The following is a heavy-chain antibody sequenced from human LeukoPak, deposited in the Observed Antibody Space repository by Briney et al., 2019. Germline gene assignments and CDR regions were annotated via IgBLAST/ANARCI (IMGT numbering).Heavy chain of an antibody. CDR1: GGSISSSNW. V-gene: IGHV4-4*02. CDR2: IYHSGNT. Sequence: PSETLSLTCAVSGGSISSSNWWSWVRQPPGKGLEWIGEIYHSGNTYYNASLKSQVSISIDTSKNQFSLKLSSVTAADTAVYYCARIRAAAWDYWGQGTLVTVSS. D-gene: IGHD6-13*01. CDR3: ARIRAAAWDY. J-gene: IGHJ4*02.